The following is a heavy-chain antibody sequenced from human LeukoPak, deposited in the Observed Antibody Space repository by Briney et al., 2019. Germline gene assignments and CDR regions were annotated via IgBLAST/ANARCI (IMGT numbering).Heavy chain of an antibody. CDR1: GYTFTSYA. CDR2: INTNTGNP. D-gene: IGHD2-2*01. CDR3: ARSSYQLPYYYYYGMDV. Sequence: ASVKVSCKASGYTFTSYAMNWVRQAPGQGLEWMGWINTNTGNPTYAQGFTGRFVFSLDTSVSTAYLQISSLKAEDTAVYYCARSSYQLPYYYYYGMDVWGXXTTVTVSS. V-gene: IGHV7-4-1*02. J-gene: IGHJ6*02.